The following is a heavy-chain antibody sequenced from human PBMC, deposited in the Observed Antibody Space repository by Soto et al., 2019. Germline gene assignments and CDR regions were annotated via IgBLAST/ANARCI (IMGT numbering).Heavy chain of an antibody. J-gene: IGHJ6*02. CDR2: IWYDGSKK. Sequence: QVQLVESGGGVVRPGRSLRLCCAASGFTFSTYGMQWVRQAPGKGLEWVAVIWYDGSKKYYADSVKGRFTISRDNSKNKLFVKMNSLRAADSAVYYWAREIVPTATKSRYYYHGLDVWGQGTTLTVSS. CDR1: GFTFSTYG. CDR3: AREIVPTATKSRYYYHGLDV. D-gene: IGHD2-2*01. V-gene: IGHV3-33*01.